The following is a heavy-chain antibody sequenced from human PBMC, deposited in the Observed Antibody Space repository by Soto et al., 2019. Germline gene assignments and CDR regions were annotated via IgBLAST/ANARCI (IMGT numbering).Heavy chain of an antibody. CDR2: IPSDGNTK. V-gene: IGHV3-30*18. D-gene: IGHD6-19*01. CDR3: AKEIAVAGDLDY. Sequence: HPGGSLRLSCVASGFTFNNYGIHWVRQAPGKGLEWVTVIPSDGNTKYYADSVKGRFTISRDNSKNTLYLQMDSLRPEDTAVYYCAKEIAVAGDLDYWGHGTLVTVSS. CDR1: GFTFNNYG. J-gene: IGHJ4*01.